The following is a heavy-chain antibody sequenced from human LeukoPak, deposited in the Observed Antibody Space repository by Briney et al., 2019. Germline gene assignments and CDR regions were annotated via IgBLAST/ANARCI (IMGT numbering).Heavy chain of an antibody. Sequence: GGSLRLSCAASGFTFDNYAMHWVRQVLGKGLEWVSGISWNSGSIGYGDSVKGRYTISRDNAKNSLFLQMNSLRAEDTALYYCAKDMSSGIVAADMDYWGQGILVIVSS. CDR3: AKDMSSGIVAADMDY. D-gene: IGHD6-13*01. CDR1: GFTFDNYA. CDR2: ISWNSGSI. V-gene: IGHV3-9*01. J-gene: IGHJ4*02.